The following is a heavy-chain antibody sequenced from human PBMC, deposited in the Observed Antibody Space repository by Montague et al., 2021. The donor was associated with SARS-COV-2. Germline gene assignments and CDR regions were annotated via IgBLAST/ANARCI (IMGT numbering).Heavy chain of an antibody. D-gene: IGHD1-1*01. CDR1: GFTFSSYA. J-gene: IGHJ4*02. CDR3: ARGGFVQTGTTFDC. Sequence: SLRLSCAASGFTFSSYATHWVRQAPGKGLEWVAVISYDGSNKYYADSVKGRFTISRDNSKNTLYLQMNSLRAEDTAVYYCARGGFVQTGTTFDCWGQGTLVTVSS. CDR2: ISYDGSNK. V-gene: IGHV3-30-3*01.